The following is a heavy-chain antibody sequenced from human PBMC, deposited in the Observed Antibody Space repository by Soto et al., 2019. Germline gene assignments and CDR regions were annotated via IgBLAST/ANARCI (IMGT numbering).Heavy chain of an antibody. CDR3: ARDLRLDS. V-gene: IGHV4-31*11. Sequence: TLSLTCAFYGGSFSGYYWSWIRQHPGKGLEWIAYIYYTGTTYYNPSLKSRVTISIDRSNNQFSLMLSSVTAADTAVYYCARDLRLDSWGPGTLVTVSS. CDR1: GGSFSGYY. D-gene: IGHD2-21*02. J-gene: IGHJ4*02. CDR2: IYYTGTT.